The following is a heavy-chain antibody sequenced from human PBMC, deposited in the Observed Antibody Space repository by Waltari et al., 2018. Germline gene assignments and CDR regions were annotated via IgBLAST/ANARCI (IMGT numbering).Heavy chain of an antibody. V-gene: IGHV3-49*03. J-gene: IGHJ4*02. CDR3: TRDWGYDSSGYYPFDY. CDR2: IRSKAYGGTT. CDR1: GFTFGDYA. Sequence: EVQLVESGGGLVQPGRSLRLSCTASGFTFGDYAMSWFRQAPGKGLEWVGFIRSKAYGGTTEYAASGKGRFTISRDDSKSIAYLQMNSLKTEDTAVYYCTRDWGYDSSGYYPFDYWGQGTLVTVSS. D-gene: IGHD3-22*01.